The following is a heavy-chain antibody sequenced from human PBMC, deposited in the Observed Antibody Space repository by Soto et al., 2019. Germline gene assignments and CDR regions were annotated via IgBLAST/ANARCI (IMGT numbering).Heavy chain of an antibody. V-gene: IGHV4-39*01. Sequence: SETLSLTCTVSGGSISSSSYYWGWIRQPPGKGLEWIGSIYYSGNTYYNPSLKSRVTISVDTSKNQFSLKLSSVTAADTAVYYCARHCSLELRTVYYYYYYYMDVWGKGTTVTVSS. CDR1: GGSISSSSYY. J-gene: IGHJ6*03. CDR2: IYYSGNT. D-gene: IGHD1-7*01. CDR3: ARHCSLELRTVYYYYYYYMDV.